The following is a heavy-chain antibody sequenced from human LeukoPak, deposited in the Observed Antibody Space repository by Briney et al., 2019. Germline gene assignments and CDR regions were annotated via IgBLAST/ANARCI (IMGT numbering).Heavy chain of an antibody. CDR2: FSGSGGRT. D-gene: IGHD2-15*01. Sequence: GGSLRLSCAASGFTFDDYGMSWVRQAPGKGLEWVSSFSGSGGRTYYADSVKGRFTISGDNSKNTLYLQMNSLRAEDTAVYYCAKSGLNRFDYWGQGTLVTVSS. CDR3: AKSGLNRFDY. J-gene: IGHJ4*02. V-gene: IGHV3-23*01. CDR1: GFTFDDYG.